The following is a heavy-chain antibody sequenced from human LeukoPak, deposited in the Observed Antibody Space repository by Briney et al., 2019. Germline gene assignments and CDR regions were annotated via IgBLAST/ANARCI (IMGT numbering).Heavy chain of an antibody. CDR2: ISSSGSTI. CDR1: GFTFSSYG. D-gene: IGHD4-17*01. CDR3: ARDSATTVTRGAFDI. J-gene: IGHJ3*02. V-gene: IGHV3-48*04. Sequence: GGSLRLSCAASGFTFSSYGMAWVRQAPGKGLEWVSYISSSGSTIYYADSVKGRFTISRDNAKNSLYLQMNSLRAEDTAVYYCARDSATTVTRGAFDIWGQGTMVTVSS.